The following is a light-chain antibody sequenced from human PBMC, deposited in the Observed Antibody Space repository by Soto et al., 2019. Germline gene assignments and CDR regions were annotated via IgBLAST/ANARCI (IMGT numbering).Light chain of an antibody. CDR1: NIGSKS. V-gene: IGLV3-21*02. Sequence: SYELTQPPSVSVAPGHTARLTCWRNNIGSKSMHWYQPKPGQAPVLVVYDDSDRPSGIPERFSGYTSGNTATLTISRVEAGDEAEYYCQVWDSSSDHTNYVFGTGTKLTVL. CDR3: QVWDSSSDHTNYV. CDR2: DDS. J-gene: IGLJ1*01.